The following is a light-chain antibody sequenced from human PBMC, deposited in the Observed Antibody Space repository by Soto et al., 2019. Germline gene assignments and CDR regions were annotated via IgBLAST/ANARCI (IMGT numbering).Light chain of an antibody. Sequence: QSAMTQPPSVSAAPGQKVTISCSGSSSNIGGNSVSWYQQLPGTAPKLLIYDDDKRPSGIPDRFAGSKSGTSATLGITGFQTGDEADDYCGSWDSSLSAYVFATGTKLTVL. V-gene: IGLV1-51*01. J-gene: IGLJ1*01. CDR3: GSWDSSLSAYV. CDR1: SSNIGGNS. CDR2: DDD.